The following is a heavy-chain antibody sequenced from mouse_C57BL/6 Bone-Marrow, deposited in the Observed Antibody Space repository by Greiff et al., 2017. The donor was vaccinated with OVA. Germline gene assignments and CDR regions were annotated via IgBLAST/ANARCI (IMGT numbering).Heavy chain of an antibody. Sequence: VQLQQPGAELVRPGSSVKLSCKASGYTFTSYWMHWVKQRPIQGLEWIGNIDPSDSETHYNQKFKDKATLTVDKSSSTAYMQLSSLTSEDSAVYYCARSGYDYDGRAMDYWGQGTSVTVSS. V-gene: IGHV1-52*01. D-gene: IGHD2-4*01. CDR2: IDPSDSET. J-gene: IGHJ4*01. CDR1: GYTFTSYW. CDR3: ARSGYDYDGRAMDY.